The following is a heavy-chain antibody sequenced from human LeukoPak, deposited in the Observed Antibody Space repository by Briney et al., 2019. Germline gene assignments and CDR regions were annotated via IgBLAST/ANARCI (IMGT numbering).Heavy chain of an antibody. D-gene: IGHD6-19*01. CDR3: ARHSLAGADL. CDR2: IYYSGTT. J-gene: IGHJ2*01. V-gene: IGHV4-30-4*01. Sequence: SQTLSLTCTVSGGSISSGDYYWSWIRQPPGKGLEWIGYIYYSGTTYYNPSLKSRVTISVDTSKNQFSLKLTSVTAADTAVYYCARHSLAGADLWGRGTLVTVSS. CDR1: GGSISSGDYY.